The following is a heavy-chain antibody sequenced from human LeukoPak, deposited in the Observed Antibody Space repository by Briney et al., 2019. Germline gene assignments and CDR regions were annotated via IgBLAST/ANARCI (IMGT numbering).Heavy chain of an antibody. CDR3: ANRAVTMVPGAGSPRYYYYGMDV. J-gene: IGHJ6*04. D-gene: IGHD3-10*01. CDR2: IIPIFGTA. Sequence: SVKVSCKASGGTFSSYAISWVRQAPGQGLEWMGGIIPIFGTANYAQKFQGRVTITADESTSTAYMELSSLRSEDTAVYYCANRAVTMVPGAGSPRYYYYGMDVWGKGTTVTVSS. V-gene: IGHV1-69*13. CDR1: GGTFSSYA.